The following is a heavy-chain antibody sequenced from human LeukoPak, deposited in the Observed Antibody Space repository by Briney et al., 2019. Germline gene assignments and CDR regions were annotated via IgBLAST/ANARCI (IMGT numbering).Heavy chain of an antibody. CDR3: ARGVKRCTNGVCAPRYYFDY. J-gene: IGHJ4*02. D-gene: IGHD2-8*01. CDR2: IYYSGST. V-gene: IGHV4-39*07. Sequence: PSETLSLTCTVSGGSISSSSYYWGWIRQPPGKGLEWIGSIYYSGSTYYNPSLKSRVTISVDTSKNQFSLKLSSVTAADTAVYYCARGVKRCTNGVCAPRYYFDYWGQGTLVTVSS. CDR1: GGSISSSSYY.